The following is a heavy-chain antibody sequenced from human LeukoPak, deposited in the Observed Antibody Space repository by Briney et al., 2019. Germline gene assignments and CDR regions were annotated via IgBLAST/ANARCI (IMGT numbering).Heavy chain of an antibody. Sequence: GGSLRLSCAASGLTFDDYAMHWVRQVPGKGLEWVSLINWDGGSTYYADSVKGRFTISRDNSKNSLYLQMNSLRAEDTALYYCAKDMRENYSYYMDVWGKGTTVTVSS. CDR2: INWDGGST. CDR1: GLTFDDYA. CDR3: AKDMRENYSYYMDV. D-gene: IGHD5-24*01. J-gene: IGHJ6*03. V-gene: IGHV3-43D*03.